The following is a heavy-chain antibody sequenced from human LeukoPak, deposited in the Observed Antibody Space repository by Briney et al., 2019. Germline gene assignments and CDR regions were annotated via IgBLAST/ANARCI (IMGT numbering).Heavy chain of an antibody. CDR1: GFTFSTYG. V-gene: IGHV3-30*18. CDR2: ISYDESNK. D-gene: IGHD3-10*01. CDR3: AKTGSRDQGGLDY. Sequence: GGSLRLSCAASGFTFSTYGMHWVRQAPGKGLEWVAVISYDESNKYYADSVKGRFTISRDNSKNRLFLQMNSLRVEDTAVYFCAKTGSRDQGGLDYWGQGTLVTVSS. J-gene: IGHJ4*02.